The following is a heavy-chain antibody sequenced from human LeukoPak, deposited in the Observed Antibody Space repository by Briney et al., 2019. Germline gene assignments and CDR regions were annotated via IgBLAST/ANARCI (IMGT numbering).Heavy chain of an antibody. CDR1: GFTANNNY. D-gene: IGHD3-22*01. V-gene: IGHV3-53*01. CDR3: ASSGAYSDFDF. Sequence: GGSLRLSCAASGFTANNNYMSWVRQAPGKSLQWVSLIYSGGSAYYEDSVKGRFTISRDSSKSMVFLHMNSLRAEDTAVYYCASSGAYSDFDFWGQGTLVTVSS. CDR2: IYSGGSA. J-gene: IGHJ4*02.